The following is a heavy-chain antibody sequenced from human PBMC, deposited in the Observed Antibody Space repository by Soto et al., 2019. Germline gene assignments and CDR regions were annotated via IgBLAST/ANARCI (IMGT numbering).Heavy chain of an antibody. D-gene: IGHD3-16*01. V-gene: IGHV3-9*01. Sequence: EVQLVESGGGLVQPGRSLRLSCAASGFTFDQYTMHWVRQAPGKGLEWVSSITWHSGTIGYADSVKGRFTISRDNAKNSVYLQMNSLRGEDTALYYCAKEMITFGDFNYYYMDVWGKGITVTVSS. J-gene: IGHJ6*03. CDR2: ITWHSGTI. CDR3: AKEMITFGDFNYYYMDV. CDR1: GFTFDQYT.